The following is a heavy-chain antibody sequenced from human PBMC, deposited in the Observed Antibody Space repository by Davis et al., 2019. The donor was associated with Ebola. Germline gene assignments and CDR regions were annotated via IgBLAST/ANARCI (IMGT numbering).Heavy chain of an antibody. CDR1: GDSVSINSGA. V-gene: IGHV6-1*01. J-gene: IGHJ4*02. CDR3: TSCYDPY. Sequence: HSQTLSLTCAVSGDSVSINSGAWNWIRQSPSRGLEWLGRAYYNSKWNIDYAVSVKSRITINPDTSRDQFSLQLNSVTPEDTAVYYCTSCYDPYWGQGTLVTVSS. D-gene: IGHD2-2*01. CDR2: AYYNSKWNI.